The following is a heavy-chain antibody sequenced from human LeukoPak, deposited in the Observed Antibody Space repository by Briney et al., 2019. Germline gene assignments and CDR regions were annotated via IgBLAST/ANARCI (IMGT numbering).Heavy chain of an antibody. CDR3: ASLSSIDY. Sequence: PGGSLRLSCAASGFAFSSYWMHWVRQAPGKELVWVSRINIDGRSTIYADSVKGRFTISRDNAKNTLYLQMNSLRAEDTAVYYCASLSSIDYWGQGTLVTVSS. D-gene: IGHD2-15*01. V-gene: IGHV3-74*01. J-gene: IGHJ4*02. CDR2: INIDGRST. CDR1: GFAFSSYW.